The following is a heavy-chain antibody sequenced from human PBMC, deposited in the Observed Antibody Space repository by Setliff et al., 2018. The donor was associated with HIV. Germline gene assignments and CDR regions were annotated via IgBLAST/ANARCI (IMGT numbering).Heavy chain of an antibody. V-gene: IGHV4-39*01. CDR3: AGSIVVVTAAPLT. Sequence: PSETLSLTCTVSGGSISTSRYYWGWIRQPPGKGLEWIGSINYRGNTYYNPSLKSRAAISVDTSKNQISLKLSSVTAADTAVYYCAGSIVVVTAAPLTWGQGTLVTVSS. J-gene: IGHJ5*02. CDR1: GGSISTSRYY. D-gene: IGHD2-21*02. CDR2: INYRGNT.